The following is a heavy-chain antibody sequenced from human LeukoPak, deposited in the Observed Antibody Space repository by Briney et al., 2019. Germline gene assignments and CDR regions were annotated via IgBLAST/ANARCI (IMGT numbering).Heavy chain of an antibody. J-gene: IGHJ1*01. V-gene: IGHV3-74*01. D-gene: IGHD3-22*01. Sequence: GGSLRLSCVASGFTFSSYWMHWVRQAPGRRLLWVSRIKSDGSTNYADSVKGRFTISRDNAKNTVSLQMNSLRAEDTGVYFCARAPSEIGGYYPEYFRHWGQGTLVTVSS. CDR1: GFTFSSYW. CDR2: IKSDGST. CDR3: ARAPSEIGGYYPEYFRH.